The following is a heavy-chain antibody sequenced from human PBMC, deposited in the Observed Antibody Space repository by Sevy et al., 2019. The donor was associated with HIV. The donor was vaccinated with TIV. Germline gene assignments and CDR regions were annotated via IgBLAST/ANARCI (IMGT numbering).Heavy chain of an antibody. Sequence: GGSLRLSCTASGFTFNIYAMSWVRQAPGKGLEWLSAISGGGDGTYYADSVKGRFTISGGNSRNTLYLQMNSLRAEDTAVYYCAKRPSYYYNSDGHLVSSTDEADYWGQGTLVTVSS. CDR1: GFTFNIYA. J-gene: IGHJ4*02. CDR3: AKRPSYYYNSDGHLVSSTDEADY. CDR2: ISGGGDGT. V-gene: IGHV3-23*01. D-gene: IGHD3-22*01.